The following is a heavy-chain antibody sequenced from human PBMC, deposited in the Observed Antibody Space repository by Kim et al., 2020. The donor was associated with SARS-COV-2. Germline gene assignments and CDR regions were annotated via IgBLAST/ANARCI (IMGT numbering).Heavy chain of an antibody. CDR3: ARDLTYYYGSGPYYYYYGMDV. CDR1: GGSISSYY. D-gene: IGHD3-10*01. CDR2: IYYSGST. Sequence: SETLSLTCTVSGGSISSYYWSWIRQPPGKGLEWIGYIYYSGSTNYNPSLKSRVTISVDTSKNQFSLKLSSVTAADTAVYYCARDLTYYYGSGPYYYYYGMDVWGQGTTVTVPS. J-gene: IGHJ6*02. V-gene: IGHV4-59*01.